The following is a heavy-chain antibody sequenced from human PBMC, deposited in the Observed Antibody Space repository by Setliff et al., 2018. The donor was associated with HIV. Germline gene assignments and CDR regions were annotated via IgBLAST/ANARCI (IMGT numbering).Heavy chain of an antibody. Sequence: SETLSLTCAVYGASFSNYYWGWVRQPPGKGLEWIGENNHREDTNYNPSLKSRVTISVDTSKNQFSLKLSSVTAADTAVYFCARMAAAGRGHYYYYVDVWGKGTTFTVSS. D-gene: IGHD6-13*01. J-gene: IGHJ6*03. CDR2: NNHREDT. CDR3: ARMAAAGRGHYYYYVDV. V-gene: IGHV4-34*01. CDR1: GASFSNYY.